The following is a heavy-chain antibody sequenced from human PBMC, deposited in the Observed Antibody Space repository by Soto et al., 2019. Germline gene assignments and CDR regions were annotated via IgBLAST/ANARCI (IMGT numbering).Heavy chain of an antibody. D-gene: IGHD2-2*01. CDR3: ARDKRAIVVVPAAEGFDY. J-gene: IGHJ4*02. CDR1: GFTFSSYW. Sequence: PGGSLRLSCAASGFTFSSYWMSWVRQAPGKGLEWVANIKQDGSEKYYVDSVKGRFTISRDNAKNSLYLQMNSLRAEDTAVYYCARDKRAIVVVPAAEGFDYWGQGTLVTVSS. V-gene: IGHV3-7*01. CDR2: IKQDGSEK.